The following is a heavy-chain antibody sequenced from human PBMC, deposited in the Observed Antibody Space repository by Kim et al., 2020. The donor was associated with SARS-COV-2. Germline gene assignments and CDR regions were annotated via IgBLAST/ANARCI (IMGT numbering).Heavy chain of an antibody. D-gene: IGHD2-2*01. J-gene: IGHJ4*02. V-gene: IGHV3-33*01. CDR3: AREDIVVVPAMDY. Sequence: YADSVKGRFTVSTNKSKHKVYLQMNSLRAEDTAVYYCAREDIVVVPAMDYWGQGTLVTVSS.